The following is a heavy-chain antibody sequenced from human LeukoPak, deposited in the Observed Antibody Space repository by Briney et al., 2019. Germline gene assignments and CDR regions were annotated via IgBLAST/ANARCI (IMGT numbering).Heavy chain of an antibody. CDR2: IYHSGST. V-gene: IGHV4-30-2*01. Sequence: PSQTLSLTCTVSGGSISSGGYYWSWIRQPPGKGLEWIGYIYHSGSTYYNPSLKSRVTISVDRSKNQFSLKLSSVTAADTAVYYCAREVPGYSSSHNWFDPWGQGTLVTVSS. CDR3: AREVPGYSSSHNWFDP. D-gene: IGHD6-13*01. J-gene: IGHJ5*02. CDR1: GGSISSGGYY.